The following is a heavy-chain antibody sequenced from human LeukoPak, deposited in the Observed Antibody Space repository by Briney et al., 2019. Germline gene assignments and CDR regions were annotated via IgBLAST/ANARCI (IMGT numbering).Heavy chain of an antibody. J-gene: IGHJ4*02. CDR3: SRERAGVFQY. Sequence: PGRSLRLSCTTSGFIFGDYAMSWARQAPGKGLECLSLIRGRVCCATTEYAASVNGRFAMSRDDSKSIAYLQMNSLKSEDTAMYYCSRERAGVFQYWGQGILVTVSS. CDR1: GFIFGDYA. V-gene: IGHV3-49*04. CDR2: IRGRVCCATT.